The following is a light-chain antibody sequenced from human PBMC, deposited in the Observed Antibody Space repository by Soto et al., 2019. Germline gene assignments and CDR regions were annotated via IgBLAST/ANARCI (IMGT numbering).Light chain of an antibody. CDR2: DAS. CDR1: EYIGYF. Sequence: DIQMTQTPSTLSASVGDRVTITCRATEYIGYFLAWYQQAPVKAPQLLISDASKLQSGVPSRFSGSGAGTECTLSITRLHADDFATYYCQHYKSFPYTFGPGTKLDI. J-gene: IGKJ2*01. V-gene: IGKV1-5*01. CDR3: QHYKSFPYT.